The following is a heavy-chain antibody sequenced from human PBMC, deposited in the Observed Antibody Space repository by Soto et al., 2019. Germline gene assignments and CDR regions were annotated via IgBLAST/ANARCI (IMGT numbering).Heavy chain of an antibody. CDR1: GFPFTTYG. D-gene: IGHD3-10*01. CDR2: ISYDGSNK. CDR3: VGGEYYFDY. V-gene: IGHV3-30*03. J-gene: IGHJ4*02. Sequence: QVQLVESGGGVVQPGRSLRLSCAASGFPFTTYGMHWVREGPGKGLEGVAVISYDGSNKYYADSVTGRFTISRDNSKNALYLQMNSLRPEDTALYYCVGGEYYFDYRGQGTLVTVSS.